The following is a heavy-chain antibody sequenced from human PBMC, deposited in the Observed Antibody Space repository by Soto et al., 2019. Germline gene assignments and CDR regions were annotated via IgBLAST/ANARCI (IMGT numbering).Heavy chain of an antibody. V-gene: IGHV3-48*01. Sequence: GGSLRLSCAASGFTFSSYAMNWVRQAPGKGLEWLSYISTGSSTIYHADSVKGRFTISRDNAKNSLYLQMNSLRAEDTAVYYCARVVRVVPAAIRGTDSGGSLPEYGMDVWGQGTTVTVSS. J-gene: IGHJ6*02. CDR2: ISTGSSTI. CDR1: GFTFSSYA. CDR3: ARVVRVVPAAIRGTDSGGSLPEYGMDV. D-gene: IGHD2-2*01.